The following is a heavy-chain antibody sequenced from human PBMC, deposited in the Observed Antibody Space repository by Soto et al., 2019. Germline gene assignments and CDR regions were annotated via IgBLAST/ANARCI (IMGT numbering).Heavy chain of an antibody. Sequence: QVQLVQSGAEVKKPGSSVKVSCKASGGTFSSYAISWVRQAPGQGLEWMGGIIPIFGTANYAQKFQGRVTITADESTSTDDMELSSLRSEDTAVYYCARLTPGITGTTIGYWGQGTLVTVSS. V-gene: IGHV1-69*01. D-gene: IGHD1-7*01. J-gene: IGHJ4*02. CDR1: GGTFSSYA. CDR3: ARLTPGITGTTIGY. CDR2: IIPIFGTA.